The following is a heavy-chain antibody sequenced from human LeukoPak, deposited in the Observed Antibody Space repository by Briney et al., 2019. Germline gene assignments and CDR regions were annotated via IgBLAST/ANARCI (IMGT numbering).Heavy chain of an antibody. CDR2: IYYSGST. V-gene: IGHV4-30-4*08. J-gene: IGHJ6*03. CDR3: ARVVVVPAAIFYYYYMDV. CDR1: GGSISSGDYY. Sequence: PSETLSLTCTVSGGSISSGDYYWSWIRQPPGKGLEWIVYIYYSGSTYYNPSLKSRVTISVDTSKNQFSLKLSSVTAADTAVYYCARVVVVPAAIFYYYYMDVWGKGTTVTVSS. D-gene: IGHD2-2*02.